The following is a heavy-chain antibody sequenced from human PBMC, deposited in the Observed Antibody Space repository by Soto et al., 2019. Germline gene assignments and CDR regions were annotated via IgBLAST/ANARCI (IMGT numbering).Heavy chain of an antibody. CDR3: ARDFWMVGAPSYYYYYYGMDV. D-gene: IGHD1-26*01. CDR2: INAGNGNT. CDR1: GYTFTSYA. Sequence: GASVKVSCKASGYTFTSYAMHWVRQAPGQRLEWMGWINAGNGNTKYSQKFQGRVTITRDISASTAYMELSSLRSEDTAVYYCARDFWMVGAPSYYYYYYGMDVWGQGTTVTVSS. J-gene: IGHJ6*02. V-gene: IGHV1-3*01.